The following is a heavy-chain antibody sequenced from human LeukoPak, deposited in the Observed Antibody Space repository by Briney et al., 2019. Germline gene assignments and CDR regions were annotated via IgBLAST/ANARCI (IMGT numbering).Heavy chain of an antibody. Sequence: ASVKVSCKASGYTFTSYAISWVRQAPGQGLEWMGIINPSGGSTTYAQKFQGRVTMTRDMSTSTVYMELSSLRSEDTAVYYCARADIAVAGNDYWGQGTLVTVSS. CDR2: INPSGGST. V-gene: IGHV1-46*01. CDR3: ARADIAVAGNDY. J-gene: IGHJ4*02. CDR1: GYTFTSYA. D-gene: IGHD6-19*01.